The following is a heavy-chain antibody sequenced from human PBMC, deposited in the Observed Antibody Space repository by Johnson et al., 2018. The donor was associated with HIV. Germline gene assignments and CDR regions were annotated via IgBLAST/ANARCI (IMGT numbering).Heavy chain of an antibody. CDR1: GFTFSSYD. V-gene: IGHV3-13*01. CDR2: IGTAGDT. Sequence: MQLVESGGGLVQPGGSLRLSCAASGFTFSSYDMHWVRQATGKGLEWVSAIGTAGDTYYPGSVKGRFTISRENAKNSLYLQMNSLRAEDTAVYYCARDNWNYEDALGDAFDIWGQGTMVTVSS. J-gene: IGHJ3*02. D-gene: IGHD1-7*01. CDR3: ARDNWNYEDALGDAFDI.